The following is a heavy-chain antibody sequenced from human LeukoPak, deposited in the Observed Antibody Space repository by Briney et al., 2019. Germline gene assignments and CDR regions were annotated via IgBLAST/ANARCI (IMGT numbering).Heavy chain of an antibody. CDR1: GGSISSSNW. CDR3: ARGPLSIAVAGSFDY. V-gene: IGHV4-4*02. D-gene: IGHD6-19*01. J-gene: IGHJ4*02. CDR2: IYHSGST. Sequence: SETLSLTCAVSGGSISSSNWWSWVRQPPGKGLEWIGEIYHSGSTNYNPSLKSRVTISVDKSKNQFSLKLSSVTAADTAVYYCARGPLSIAVAGSFDYWGQGTLVTVSS.